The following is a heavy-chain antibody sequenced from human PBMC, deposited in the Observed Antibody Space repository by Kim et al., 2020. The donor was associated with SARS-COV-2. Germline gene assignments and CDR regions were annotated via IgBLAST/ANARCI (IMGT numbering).Heavy chain of an antibody. CDR2: ISSSSSYI. CDR3: ARVKRAAPDWALDY. Sequence: GGSLRLSCAASGFTFSSYSMNWVRQAPGKGLEWVSSISSSSSYIYYADSVKGRFTISRDNAKNSLYLQMNSLRAEDTAVYYCARVKRAAPDWALDYWGQGTLVTVSS. D-gene: IGHD3-9*01. CDR1: GFTFSSYS. J-gene: IGHJ4*02. V-gene: IGHV3-21*01.